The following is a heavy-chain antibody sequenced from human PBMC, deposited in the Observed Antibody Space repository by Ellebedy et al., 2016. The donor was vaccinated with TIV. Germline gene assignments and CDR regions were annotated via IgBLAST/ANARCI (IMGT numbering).Heavy chain of an antibody. J-gene: IGHJ6*03. CDR3: AISSSGYYYYMDV. Sequence: SVKVSXXASGYTFTSYGISWVRQAPGQGLEWMGGIIPIFGTANYAQKFQGRVTITADESTSTAYMELSSLRSEDTAVYYCAISSSGYYYYMDVWGKGTTVTVSS. V-gene: IGHV1-69*13. CDR2: IIPIFGTA. D-gene: IGHD6-6*01. CDR1: GYTFTSYG.